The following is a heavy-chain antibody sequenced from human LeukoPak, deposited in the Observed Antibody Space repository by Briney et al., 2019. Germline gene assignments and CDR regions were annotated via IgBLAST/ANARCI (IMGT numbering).Heavy chain of an antibody. J-gene: IGHJ4*02. CDR1: GFTFSSYA. Sequence: GGSLRLSCAASGFTFSSYAMSWVRQAPGKGLEWVSANSGSGGSTYYADSVKGRFTISRDNSKNTLYLQMDSLRAEDTAVYYCAKGGVGGSASTFDYWGQGTLVTVSS. CDR3: AKGGVGGSASTFDY. D-gene: IGHD4-23*01. V-gene: IGHV3-23*01. CDR2: NSGSGGST.